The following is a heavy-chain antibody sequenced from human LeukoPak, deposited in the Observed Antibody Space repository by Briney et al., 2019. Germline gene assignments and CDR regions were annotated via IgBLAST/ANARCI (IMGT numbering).Heavy chain of an antibody. Sequence: SETLSLTCTVSDDSITMYYWTWIRQPPGKGLEWIGYVDHTGSTNFNPSLNGRVSISRDTSKNQFSLKLSSVTAADTAVYYCARVGSYDFWSGSLNWFDPWGQGTLVTVSS. D-gene: IGHD3-3*01. CDR3: ARVGSYDFWSGSLNWFDP. CDR1: DDSITMYY. V-gene: IGHV4-59*01. CDR2: VDHTGST. J-gene: IGHJ5*02.